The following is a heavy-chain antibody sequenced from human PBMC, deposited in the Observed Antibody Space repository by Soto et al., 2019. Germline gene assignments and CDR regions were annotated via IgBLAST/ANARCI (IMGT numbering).Heavy chain of an antibody. D-gene: IGHD6-13*01. J-gene: IGHJ5*02. Sequence: GESLKISCKGSGYSFTSYWISWVRQMPGKGLEWMGRIDPSDSYTNYSPSFQGHVTISADKSISTAYLQWSSLKASDTAMYYCASVIGGSSSWYFWFDPWGKGTLVTVSS. CDR3: ASVIGGSSSWYFWFDP. CDR1: GYSFTSYW. CDR2: IDPSDSYT. V-gene: IGHV5-10-1*01.